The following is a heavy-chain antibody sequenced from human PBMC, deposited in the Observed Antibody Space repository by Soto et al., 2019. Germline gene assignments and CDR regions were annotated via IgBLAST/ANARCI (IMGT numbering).Heavy chain of an antibody. D-gene: IGHD3-16*01. Sequence: QVQLVQSGAEVREPGASVKVSCKASGYSFTNNDVSWVRQATGQGREWMGWMNPGSGDTGYAQKFQGRVTMTRDISIATAYMELSDLRSDDTAIYYCARMATFGSLNWFDTWGQGTLVTVSS. J-gene: IGHJ5*02. CDR3: ARMATFGSLNWFDT. CDR2: MNPGSGDT. CDR1: GYSFTNND. V-gene: IGHV1-8*01.